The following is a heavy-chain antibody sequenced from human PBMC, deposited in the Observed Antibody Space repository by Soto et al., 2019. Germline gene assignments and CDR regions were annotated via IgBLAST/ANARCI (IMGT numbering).Heavy chain of an antibody. CDR3: AKDQRAVAGTSDY. Sequence: PGGSLRLSCAASGFTFSSSAMSWVRQAPGKGLEWVSAIRGSGGSTYYADSAKGRFTISRDNSKNTLYLQMNSLRAEDTAVYYCAKDQRAVAGTSDYWGQGTLVTVAS. CDR1: GFTFSSSA. V-gene: IGHV3-23*01. CDR2: IRGSGGST. D-gene: IGHD6-19*01. J-gene: IGHJ4*02.